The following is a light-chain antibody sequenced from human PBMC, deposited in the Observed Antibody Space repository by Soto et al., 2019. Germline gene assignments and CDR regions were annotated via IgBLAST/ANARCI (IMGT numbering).Light chain of an antibody. CDR1: QSAGNF. CDR2: YIS. CDR3: QPVSNWPSWT. V-gene: IGKV3D-15*01. Sequence: DILIPEAPATLSVSPGETASLSCRASQSAGNFLAWYQQKPGQAPRLLIYYISTRATGIPARFSGSGSGTEFTLTINGLQSEDFAVYYCQPVSNWPSWTFGQRTKV. J-gene: IGKJ1*01.